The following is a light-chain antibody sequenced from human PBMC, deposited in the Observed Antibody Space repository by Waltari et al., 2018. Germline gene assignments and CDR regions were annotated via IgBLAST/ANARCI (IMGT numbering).Light chain of an antibody. V-gene: IGKV3-11*01. CDR1: QSVRVS. J-gene: IGKJ4*01. CDR3: QQRHNWPLT. Sequence: EIVLTQSPATLSLSPGERATLPCRASQSVRVSLAWYHQKPGQAPRLLIYDTSNRASGTPDRFSGSGSGTDFSLSISSLEPEDFAVYYCQQRHNWPLTFGGGTKVEIK. CDR2: DTS.